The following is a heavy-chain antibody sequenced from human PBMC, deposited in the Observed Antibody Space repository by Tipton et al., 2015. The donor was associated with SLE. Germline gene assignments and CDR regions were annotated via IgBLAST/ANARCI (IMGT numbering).Heavy chain of an antibody. D-gene: IGHD3-22*01. CDR1: GFTVSSNY. CDR2: IYSCGST. J-gene: IGHJ4*02. Sequence: SLRLSCAASGFTVSSNYMSWVRQAPGRGLEWVSVIYSCGSTYYADSVKGRFTTSRDNSKNTLYLQMNSLRAEDTAVYYCARDSSGSYYFDYWGQGTLVTVSS. CDR3: ARDSSGSYYFDY. V-gene: IGHV3-66*03.